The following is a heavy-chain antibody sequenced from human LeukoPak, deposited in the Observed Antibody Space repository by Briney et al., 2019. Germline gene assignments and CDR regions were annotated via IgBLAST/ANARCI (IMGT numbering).Heavy chain of an antibody. J-gene: IGHJ4*02. CDR3: AKESDGGSFDIDY. D-gene: IGHD1-26*01. Sequence: GGSLRLSCAASGFTFDRFTIHWVRQTPGKGLEWVSLINRRGHTFYADSVKGRFTISRDNSKNSLYLQMNSLRIEDTALYYCAKESDGGSFDIDYWGQGTLVTVSS. CDR2: INRRGHT. CDR1: GFTFDRFT. V-gene: IGHV3-43*01.